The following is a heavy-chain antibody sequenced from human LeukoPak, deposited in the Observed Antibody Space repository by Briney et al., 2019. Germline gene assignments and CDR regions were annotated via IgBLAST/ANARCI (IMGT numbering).Heavy chain of an antibody. D-gene: IGHD2-15*01. CDR3: VGGYDY. Sequence: GGSLRLCCAASGFSFSVYYMAWVRQTPGKGLEWVGLSRNKENRYSTEYGASVKGRVTISRDDSKNLMYLEMKSLKSEDTAVYYCVGGYDYWGQGTLVTVSS. V-gene: IGHV3-72*01. CDR2: SRNKENRYST. J-gene: IGHJ4*02. CDR1: GFSFSVYY.